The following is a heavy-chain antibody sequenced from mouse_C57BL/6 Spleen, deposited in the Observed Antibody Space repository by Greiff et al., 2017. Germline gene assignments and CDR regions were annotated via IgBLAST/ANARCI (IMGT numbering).Heavy chain of an antibody. CDR1: GYTFTSYW. V-gene: IGHV1-50*01. J-gene: IGHJ3*01. CDR3: ARCDYLSWFAY. Sequence: QVQLKQPGAELVKPGASVKLSCKASGYTFTSYWMQWVKQRPGQGLEWIGEIDPSDSYTNYNQKFKGKATLTVDTSSSTAYMQLSSLTSEDSAVYYCARCDYLSWFAYWGQGTLVTVSA. CDR2: IDPSDSYT. D-gene: IGHD2-4*01.